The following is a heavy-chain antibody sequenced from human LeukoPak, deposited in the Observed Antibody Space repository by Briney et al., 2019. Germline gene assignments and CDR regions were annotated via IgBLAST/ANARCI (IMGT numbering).Heavy chain of an antibody. J-gene: IGHJ4*02. CDR1: GGSISSSSYY. D-gene: IGHD5-24*01. Sequence: SETLSLTCTVSGGSISSSSYYWGWIRQPPGKGLEWIGSIYYSGTTHYNPSLKSRVTISVDTSKNQFSLKLSSVTAADPAVYYCARDGEMATIENYFEYWGQGTLVTVSS. V-gene: IGHV4-39*07. CDR2: IYYSGTT. CDR3: ARDGEMATIENYFEY.